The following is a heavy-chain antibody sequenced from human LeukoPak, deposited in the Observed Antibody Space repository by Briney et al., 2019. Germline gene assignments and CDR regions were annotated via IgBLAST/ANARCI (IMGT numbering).Heavy chain of an antibody. J-gene: IGHJ4*02. CDR3: ARGRHSSSWSPFDY. CDR2: IYHSGST. D-gene: IGHD6-13*01. V-gene: IGHV4-4*02. Sequence: SGTLSLTCAVSGGSISSSNWWSWVRQPPGKGLEWIGSIYHSGSTYYNPSLKSRVTISVDTSKNQFSLKLSSVTAADTAVYYCARGRHSSSWSPFDYWGQGTLVTVSS. CDR1: GGSISSSNW.